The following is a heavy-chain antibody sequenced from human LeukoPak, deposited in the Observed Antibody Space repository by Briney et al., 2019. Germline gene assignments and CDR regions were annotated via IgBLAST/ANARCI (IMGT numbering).Heavy chain of an antibody. CDR1: GFTFSRYT. V-gene: IGHV3-30-3*01. Sequence: GGSLRLSCAASGFTFSRYTMQWVRQGPGKGLEWVAVISYDGSNKYYADSVKGRFTISRDNSKNTLYLQMNSLRAEDTAVYYCARSYGDYVPDDHWGQGTLVTVSS. D-gene: IGHD4-17*01. CDR2: ISYDGSNK. CDR3: ARSYGDYVPDDH. J-gene: IGHJ4*02.